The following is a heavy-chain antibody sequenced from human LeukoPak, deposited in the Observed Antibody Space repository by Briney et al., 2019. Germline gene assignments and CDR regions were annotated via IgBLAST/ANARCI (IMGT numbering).Heavy chain of an antibody. CDR3: ARLPTRYYYGSGDY. V-gene: IGHV4-34*01. CDR1: GGSFSGYY. J-gene: IGHJ4*02. CDR2: INHSGST. D-gene: IGHD3-10*01. Sequence: SETLSLTCAVYGGSFSGYYWSWIRQPPGKGLGWIGEINHSGSTNYNPSLKSRVTISVDTSKNQFSLKLSSVTAADTAVYYCARLPTRYYYGSGDYWGQGTLVTVSS.